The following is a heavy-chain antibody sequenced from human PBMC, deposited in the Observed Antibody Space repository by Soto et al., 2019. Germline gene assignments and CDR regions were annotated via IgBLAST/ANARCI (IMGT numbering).Heavy chain of an antibody. Sequence: SETLSLTCTVSGGSISSYYWSWIRQPPGKGLEWIGYIYYSGSTNYNPSLKSRVTISVDTSKNQFSLKLSSVTAADTAVYYCAGTGYSNGRFWFDPWGQGTLVTVSS. CDR2: IYYSGST. CDR3: AGTGYSNGRFWFDP. CDR1: GGSISSYY. D-gene: IGHD6-19*01. V-gene: IGHV4-59*01. J-gene: IGHJ5*02.